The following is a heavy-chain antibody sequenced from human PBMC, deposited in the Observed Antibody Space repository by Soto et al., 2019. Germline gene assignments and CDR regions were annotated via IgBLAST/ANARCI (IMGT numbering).Heavy chain of an antibody. V-gene: IGHV1-3*01. CDR2: INAGNGNT. CDR1: GYTFTSYT. CDR3: ARDHYYGSGTYTYFDY. Sequence: ASVKVSCKASGYTFTSYTMHWVRQAPGQRLEWMGWINAGNGNTKYSQKFQGRVTITRDTSASTAYMELSSLRSEDTAVYYCARDHYYGSGTYTYFDYWGQGTLVTVST. D-gene: IGHD3-10*01. J-gene: IGHJ4*02.